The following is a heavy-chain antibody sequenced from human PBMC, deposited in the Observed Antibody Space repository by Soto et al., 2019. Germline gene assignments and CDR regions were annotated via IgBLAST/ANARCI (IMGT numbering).Heavy chain of an antibody. V-gene: IGHV3-30-3*01. CDR2: ISYDGSNK. CDR1: GFTFSSYA. CDR3: ARDLGGAIDY. D-gene: IGHD3-16*01. Sequence: QVQLVESGGGVVQPGRSLRLSCAASGFTFSSYAMHWVRQAPGKGLEWVAVISYDGSNKYYADSVKGRFTISRDNSKNTLYLQMNSLRAEDTAVYYCARDLGGAIDYWGLGTLVTVSS. J-gene: IGHJ4*02.